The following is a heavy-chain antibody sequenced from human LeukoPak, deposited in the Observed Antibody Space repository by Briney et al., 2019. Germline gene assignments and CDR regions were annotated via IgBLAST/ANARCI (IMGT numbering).Heavy chain of an antibody. CDR3: AASGAPFPMDV. V-gene: IGHV4-59*08. CDR2: IYYSGST. J-gene: IGHJ6*03. D-gene: IGHD1-14*01. CDR1: GGSISSYY. Sequence: PSETLSLTCTVPGGSISSYYWSWIRQPPGKGLEWIGYIYYSGSTNYNPSLKSRVTISVDTSKNQFSLKLSSVTAADTAVYYCAASGAPFPMDVWGKGATVTVSS.